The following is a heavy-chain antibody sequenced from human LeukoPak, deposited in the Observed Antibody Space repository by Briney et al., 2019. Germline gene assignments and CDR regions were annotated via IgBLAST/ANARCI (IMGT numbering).Heavy chain of an antibody. D-gene: IGHD3-10*01. V-gene: IGHV4-39*01. Sequence: MPSETLSLTCTVSGGSISSTNYYWGWIRQPPGKGLEWIGNIYYSGSTYYNPSLRSRVTMSVDTSKNQFSLKLSSVTAADTAVYYCARQASRITMVRGANWFDPWGQGTLVTVSS. J-gene: IGHJ5*02. CDR2: IYYSGST. CDR3: ARQASRITMVRGANWFDP. CDR1: GGSISSTNYY.